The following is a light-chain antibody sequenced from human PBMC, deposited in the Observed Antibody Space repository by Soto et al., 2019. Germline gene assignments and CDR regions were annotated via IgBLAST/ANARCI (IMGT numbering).Light chain of an antibody. CDR3: CSYAGSSTFFYV. CDR1: SRDVGSYNL. J-gene: IGLJ1*01. Sequence: VLTQPASVSGSSWQAVTISCPGTSRDVGSYNLVSWYQQHPGKAPKLMIYEGSKRPSGVSNRFSGSKSGNTASLTISGLQAEDEADYYCCSYAGSSTFFYVFGTGTKVTVL. V-gene: IGLV2-23*03. CDR2: EGS.